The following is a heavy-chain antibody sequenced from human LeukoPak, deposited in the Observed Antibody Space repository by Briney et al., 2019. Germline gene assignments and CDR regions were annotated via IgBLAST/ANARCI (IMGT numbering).Heavy chain of an antibody. CDR2: ITASGDNT. CDR3: AKQGYSSWYEY. Sequence: PRGSLRLSCAASGFTFGSNVMSWVRQAPGKGLEWVSAITASGDNTYYADSVKGRLTISRDNSKNTLYLQMSRLRAEDTAVYYCAKQGYSSWYEYWGQGTLVTVSS. CDR1: GFTFGSNV. V-gene: IGHV3-23*01. D-gene: IGHD6-13*01. J-gene: IGHJ4*02.